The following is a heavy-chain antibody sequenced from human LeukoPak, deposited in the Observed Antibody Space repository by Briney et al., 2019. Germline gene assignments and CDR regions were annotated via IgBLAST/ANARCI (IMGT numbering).Heavy chain of an antibody. D-gene: IGHD5-12*01. CDR3: AKHVDIVATNYYYMDV. CDR2: ISGSGGST. V-gene: IGHV3-23*01. J-gene: IGHJ6*03. CDR1: GFTFSSYA. Sequence: GGSLRLSCAASGFTFSSYAMSWVRQAPGKGLGWVSAISGSGGSTYYADSVKGRFTISRDNSKNTLYLQMNSLRAEDTAVYYCAKHVDIVATNYYYMDVWGKGTTVTVSS.